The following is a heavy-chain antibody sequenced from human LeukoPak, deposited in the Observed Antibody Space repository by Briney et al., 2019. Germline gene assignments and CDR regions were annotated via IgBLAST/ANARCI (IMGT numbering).Heavy chain of an antibody. CDR3: ARSMCSSTSCWVYYYYYYYGMDV. V-gene: IGHV4-59*06. CDR2: IYYSGST. D-gene: IGHD2-2*01. CDR1: GGSISSYY. Sequence: SETLSLTCTVSGGSISSYYWSWIRQHPGKGLEWIGYIYYSGSTYYNPSLKSRVTISVDTSKNQFSLKLSSVTAADTAVYYCARSMCSSTSCWVYYYYYYYGMDVWGQGTTVTVSS. J-gene: IGHJ6*02.